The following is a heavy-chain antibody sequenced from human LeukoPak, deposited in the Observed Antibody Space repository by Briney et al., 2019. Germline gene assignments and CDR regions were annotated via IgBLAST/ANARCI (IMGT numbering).Heavy chain of an antibody. CDR2: ISAYNGDT. CDR3: VRDPSNTSGWKTWFDP. J-gene: IGHJ5*02. V-gene: IGHV1-18*01. D-gene: IGHD6-19*01. Sequence: ASVKVSCKASGYTFTSHGISWVRQATGQGLEWMGWISAYNGDTKYAQNLQGRVTLTTYTLTTTAYLELRSLTSDDTAVYYCVRDPSNTSGWKTWFDPWGQGTLVTVSS. CDR1: GYTFTSHG.